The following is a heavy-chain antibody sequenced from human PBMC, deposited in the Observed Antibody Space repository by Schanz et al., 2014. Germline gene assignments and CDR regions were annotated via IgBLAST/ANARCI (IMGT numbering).Heavy chain of an antibody. Sequence: QVQLVESGGGLVKPGGSLRLSCAASGFTFSSYAMHWVRQAPGTGLEWVAVISYDGSNKYYADSVKGRFTISRDNSKNTLYLQMNALRAEDTAVYYCARDSGYCSGGSCLTFDYWGQGTLVTVSS. CDR2: ISYDGSNK. V-gene: IGHV3-30-3*01. D-gene: IGHD2-15*01. J-gene: IGHJ4*02. CDR1: GFTFSSYA. CDR3: ARDSGYCSGGSCLTFDY.